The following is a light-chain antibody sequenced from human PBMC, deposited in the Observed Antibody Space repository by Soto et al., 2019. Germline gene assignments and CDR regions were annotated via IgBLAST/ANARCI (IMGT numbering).Light chain of an antibody. Sequence: EVLMTQSPASLSTSPGAMVPLTFRASQNIRSSLAWYQQKPGQAPRLLIYGASTRATGIPDRFSGGGSGTDFTLTISSLQPEDFATYYCQQSYSTPLTFGGGTKVDIK. V-gene: IGKV3D-15*01. CDR2: GAS. CDR3: QQSYSTPLT. J-gene: IGKJ4*01. CDR1: QNIRSS.